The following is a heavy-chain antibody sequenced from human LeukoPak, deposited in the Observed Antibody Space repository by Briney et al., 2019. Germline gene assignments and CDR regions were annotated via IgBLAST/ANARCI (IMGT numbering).Heavy chain of an antibody. D-gene: IGHD6-13*01. CDR1: GFTFSSYA. J-gene: IGHJ4*02. CDR3: ASSSSWLTEDY. V-gene: IGHV3-30-3*01. CDR2: ISYDGSNK. Sequence: GGSLRLSCAASGFTFSSYAIHWVRQAPGKGLEWVAVISYDGSNKYYADSVKGRFTISRDNSKNTLYLQMNSLRAEDTAVYYCASSSSWLTEDYWGQGTLVTVSS.